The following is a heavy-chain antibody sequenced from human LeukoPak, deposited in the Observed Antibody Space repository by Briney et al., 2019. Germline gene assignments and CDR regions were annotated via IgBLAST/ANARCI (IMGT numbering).Heavy chain of an antibody. CDR3: VLWFGGYYFDC. V-gene: IGHV3-23*01. CDR2: LGGRGAST. J-gene: IGHJ4*02. CDR1: GFTFSNYA. Sequence: GGSLRLSCAASGFTFSNYAMSWVRQAPGKGLEWVSTLGGRGASTYYAATVKGRFTISRDNSKNTLCLQMNSLRAEDTAVYYGVLWFGGYYFDCWGQGTLVTVSS. D-gene: IGHD3-10*01.